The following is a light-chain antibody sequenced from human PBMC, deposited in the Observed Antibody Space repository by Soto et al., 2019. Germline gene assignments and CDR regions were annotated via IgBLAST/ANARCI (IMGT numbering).Light chain of an antibody. V-gene: IGKV1-5*03. CDR1: QSVSSW. Sequence: DIQMTQSPSTLSASVGDRVTITCRASQSVSSWLAWYQQKPGKDPKLLIYKESNLQSGVPSRFSGSGSGTDFTLTLSSLQPDDFATYYCQQYNSYRTVGQGTKVDIK. CDR2: KES. CDR3: QQYNSYRT. J-gene: IGKJ1*01.